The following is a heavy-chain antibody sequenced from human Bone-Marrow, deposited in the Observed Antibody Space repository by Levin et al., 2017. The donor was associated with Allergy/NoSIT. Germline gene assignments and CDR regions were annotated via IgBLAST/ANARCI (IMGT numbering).Heavy chain of an antibody. D-gene: IGHD3/OR15-3a*01. CDR1: GFPFSSSA. V-gene: IGHV3-23*01. CDR3: AKVRRGLDAFDI. CDR2: ISAGDAST. Sequence: LSLTCAASGFPFSSSAMTWVRPAPGKGLEWVSSISAGDASTYYTDSVKGRLTVSRDNSKNTLYLQMNSLRVEDTALYYCAKVRRGLDAFDIWGQGTMVTVSS. J-gene: IGHJ3*02.